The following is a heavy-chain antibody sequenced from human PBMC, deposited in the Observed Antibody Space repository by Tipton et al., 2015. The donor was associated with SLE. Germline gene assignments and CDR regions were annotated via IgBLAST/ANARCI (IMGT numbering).Heavy chain of an antibody. CDR1: GGSFSGYY. D-gene: IGHD3-22*01. Sequence: TLSLTCAVYGGSFSGYYWSWIRQPPGKGLEWIGSIYYSGSTYYNPSLKSRVTISVDTSKNQFSLKLSPVTAADTAVYYCARDRGYYYDSSGLDAFDIWGQGTMVTVSS. CDR2: IYYSGST. J-gene: IGHJ3*02. CDR3: ARDRGYYYDSSGLDAFDI. V-gene: IGHV4-34*01.